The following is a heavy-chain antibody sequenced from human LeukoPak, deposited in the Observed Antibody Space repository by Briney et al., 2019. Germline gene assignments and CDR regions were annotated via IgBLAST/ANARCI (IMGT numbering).Heavy chain of an antibody. Sequence: PSETLSLTCTVSGGSFSSYYWSWIRQPAGKGLEWIGQIYTSGTTNYNPSLKSRVTISIDTSKNQFSLKLSSVTAADTAVYYCARDAKYYFGSRTYFFFEYWGQGTLLTVSS. J-gene: IGHJ4*02. D-gene: IGHD3-10*01. CDR2: IYTSGTT. V-gene: IGHV4-4*07. CDR3: ARDAKYYFGSRTYFFFEY. CDR1: GGSFSSYY.